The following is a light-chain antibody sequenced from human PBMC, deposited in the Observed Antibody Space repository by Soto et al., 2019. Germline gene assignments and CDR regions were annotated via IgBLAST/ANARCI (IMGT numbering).Light chain of an antibody. CDR3: CSFAGTYPYG. CDR2: DVS. V-gene: IGLV2-11*01. Sequence: QSVLAQPRSVSGSPGQSVTISCTGTITDVGSYNYVSWYQQHPGKAPKLMIYDVSERPSGVPDRFSGSKSGNTASLTISGLRAEDEADYYCCSFAGTYPYGFGTGTKVTVL. CDR1: ITDVGSYNY. J-gene: IGLJ1*01.